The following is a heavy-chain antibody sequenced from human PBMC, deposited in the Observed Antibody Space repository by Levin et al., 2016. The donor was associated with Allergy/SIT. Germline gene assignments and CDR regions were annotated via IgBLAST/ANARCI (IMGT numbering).Heavy chain of an antibody. V-gene: IGHV3-33*08. J-gene: IGHJ3*01. CDR1: GGSMSGYY. CDR3: AREGVFDSSGYNDALDL. CDR2: IYFDGNGL. Sequence: LSLTCTVSGGSMSGYYWSWIRQSPGKGLEWVATIYFDGNGLHYSDSVRGRFTISRDISNSTFYLQMSSLRFEDTAVYYCAREGVFDSSGYNDALDLWGQGTMVTVSS. D-gene: IGHD3-22*01.